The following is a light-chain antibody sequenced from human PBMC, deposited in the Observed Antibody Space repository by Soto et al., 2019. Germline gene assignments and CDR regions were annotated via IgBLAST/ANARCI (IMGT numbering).Light chain of an antibody. V-gene: IGLV2-11*01. CDR1: SSDVGGYNY. CDR3: SSYAGSYTWV. J-gene: IGLJ3*02. CDR2: DVN. Sequence: QSVLTQPASVSGSPGQSITISCTGTSSDVGGYNYVSWYQQHPGKAPKLMISDVNKRPSGVPDRFSASKSGNRASLTISGLQAEDEADYYCSSYAGSYTWVFGDGTKLTVL.